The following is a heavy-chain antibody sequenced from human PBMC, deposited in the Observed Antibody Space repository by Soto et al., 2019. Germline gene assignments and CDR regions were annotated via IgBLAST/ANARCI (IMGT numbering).Heavy chain of an antibody. CDR1: GFSLSTSGVG. D-gene: IGHD6-6*01. CDR2: IYWNDDK. Sequence: SGPTLVNPTQTLTLTCTFSGFSLSTSGVGVGWIRQPPGKALEWLALIYWNDDKRYSPSLKSRLTITKDTSKNQVVLTMTNMDPVDTATYYCAHRTSSIAARTSQFDYWGQGTLVTVSS. J-gene: IGHJ4*02. CDR3: AHRTSSIAARTSQFDY. V-gene: IGHV2-5*01.